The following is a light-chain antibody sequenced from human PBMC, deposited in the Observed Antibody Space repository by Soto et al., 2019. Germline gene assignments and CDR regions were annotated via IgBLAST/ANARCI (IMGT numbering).Light chain of an antibody. CDR1: SSDVGGYHY. CDR3: CSYAGSYTLV. J-gene: IGLJ2*01. Sequence: QSALTQPRSVSGSPGQSVTLSCTGTSSDVGGYHYVSWYQHHPGKAPKIIIYDVNKRPSGVPDRFSGSKSGNTASLTISVLPTEDEADYYCCSYAGSYTLVFGGGTKVTVL. V-gene: IGLV2-11*01. CDR2: DVN.